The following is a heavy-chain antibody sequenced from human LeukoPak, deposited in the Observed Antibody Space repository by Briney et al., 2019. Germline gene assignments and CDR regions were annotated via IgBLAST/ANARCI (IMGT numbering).Heavy chain of an antibody. CDR2: INHSGST. CDR3: ASVRRGFGESSKYYAYYYMGV. J-gene: IGHJ6*03. V-gene: IGHV4-4*02. CDR1: GGSISSSNW. Sequence: SGTLSLTCAVSGGSISSSNWWSWVRQPPGKGLEWIGEINHSGSTNYNPSLKSRVTISVDTSKNQFSLKLSSVTAADTAVYYCASVRRGFGESSKYYAYYYMGVWGKGTTVTISS. D-gene: IGHD3-10*01.